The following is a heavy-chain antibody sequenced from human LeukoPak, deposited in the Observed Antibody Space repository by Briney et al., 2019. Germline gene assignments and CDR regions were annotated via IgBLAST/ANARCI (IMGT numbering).Heavy chain of an antibody. J-gene: IGHJ4*02. V-gene: IGHV4-61*02. Sequence: SETLSLTCTVSGGSISSGSYYWSWIRQPAGKGLEWIGRIYTSGSTNYNPSLKSRVTISVDTSKNQFSLKLSSVTAADTAVYYCARSHRHYYDSNGYLDYLGQGTLVTVSS. CDR2: IYTSGST. CDR3: ARSHRHYYDSNGYLDY. D-gene: IGHD3-22*01. CDR1: GGSISSGSYY.